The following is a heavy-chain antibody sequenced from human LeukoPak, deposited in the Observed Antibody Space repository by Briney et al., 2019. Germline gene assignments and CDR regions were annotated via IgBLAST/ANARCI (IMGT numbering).Heavy chain of an antibody. J-gene: IGHJ4*02. D-gene: IGHD2-2*01. CDR2: MNPNSGNT. Sequence: ASVKVSCKASGYTFTSYDINWVRQATGQGLEWMGWMNPNSGNTGYAQKFQGRVTMTRNTSISTAYMELSSLRSEDTAVYYCARGPIVVVPAAMGYYFDYWGQGTLVTVSS. CDR3: ARGPIVVVPAAMGYYFDY. CDR1: GYTFTSYD. V-gene: IGHV1-8*01.